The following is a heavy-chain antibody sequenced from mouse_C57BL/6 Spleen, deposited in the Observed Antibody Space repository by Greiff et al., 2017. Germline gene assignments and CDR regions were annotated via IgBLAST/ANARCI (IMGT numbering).Heavy chain of an antibody. Sequence: QVQLKQPGAELVKPGASVKMSCKASGYTFTSYWITWVKQRPGQGLEWIGDIYPGSGSTNYNEKFKSKATLTVDTSSSTAYMQLSSLTSEDSAVXYCARGDSSGYWFAYWGQGTLVTVSA. CDR3: ARGDSSGYWFAY. CDR2: IYPGSGST. V-gene: IGHV1-55*01. J-gene: IGHJ3*01. D-gene: IGHD3-2*02. CDR1: GYTFTSYW.